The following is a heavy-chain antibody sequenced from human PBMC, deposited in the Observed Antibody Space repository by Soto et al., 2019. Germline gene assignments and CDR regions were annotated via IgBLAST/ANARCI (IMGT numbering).Heavy chain of an antibody. CDR1: GFTFSSYS. CDR2: ISSSSSYI. D-gene: IGHD6-25*01. CDR3: SSSVGGSSSAHGPGY. Sequence: GGSLRLSFATSGFTFSSYSINWVRQAPGKGLEWVSSISSSSSYIYYADSVKGRFTISRDNAKNPLYLQLNSLRAEDTAVYYCSSSVGGSSSAHGPGYWGQGTLVTVSS. J-gene: IGHJ4*02. V-gene: IGHV3-21*01.